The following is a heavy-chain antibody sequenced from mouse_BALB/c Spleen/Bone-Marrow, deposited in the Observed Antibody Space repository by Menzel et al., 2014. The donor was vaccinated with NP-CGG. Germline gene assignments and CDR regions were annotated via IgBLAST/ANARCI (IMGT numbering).Heavy chain of an antibody. CDR2: INPYNDDT. J-gene: IGHJ1*01. D-gene: IGHD2-2*01. V-gene: IGHV1-14*01. CDR3: ARSLHGYDWYFDV. Sequence: ESGPELVKPGASVKMSCKASGYTFTSYVVHWVKQKPGQGLEWIGNINPYNDDTMYNEKFKGKATLTSDKSSSTAYMELSSLTSEDSAVYYCARSLHGYDWYFDVWGAGTTVTVSS. CDR1: GYTFTSYV.